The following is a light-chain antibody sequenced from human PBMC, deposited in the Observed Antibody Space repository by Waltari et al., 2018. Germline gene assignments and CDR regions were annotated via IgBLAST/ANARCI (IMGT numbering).Light chain of an antibody. Sequence: QSALPQLASVSASSGQSITISCTGTRSDLGRFDLVSWVQQHPGEAPRLIIYEASKRPSGVSNRFSGSKSGTTASLTISGLQAEDEADYYCCSYAGSSSWVFGGGTKLTVL. V-gene: IGLV2-23*01. CDR1: RSDLGRFDL. CDR2: EAS. CDR3: CSYAGSSSWV. J-gene: IGLJ3*02.